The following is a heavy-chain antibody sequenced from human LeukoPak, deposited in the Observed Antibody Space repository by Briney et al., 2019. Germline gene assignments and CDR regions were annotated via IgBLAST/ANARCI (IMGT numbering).Heavy chain of an antibody. D-gene: IGHD6-19*01. CDR2: ISGSGGST. J-gene: IGHJ4*02. V-gene: IGHV3-23*01. Sequence: PGGSLRLSCAAPGFTFTTYAMSWVRQAPGKGLEWVSAISGSGGSTFYADSVKGRFTISRDNSKNTLYLQMNSLRAEDTAVYYCAKDTPDDIAVAAPYFDYWGQGTLVTVSS. CDR3: AKDTPDDIAVAAPYFDY. CDR1: GFTFTTYA.